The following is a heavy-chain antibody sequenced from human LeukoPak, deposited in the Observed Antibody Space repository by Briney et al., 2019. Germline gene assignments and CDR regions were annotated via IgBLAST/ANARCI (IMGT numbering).Heavy chain of an antibody. V-gene: IGHV3-21*01. Sequence: GGSLRLSRAASGFNFPNYAMNWVRQAPGKGLEWVSSISSSSSYIYYADSVKGRFTISRDNAKNSLYLQMNSLRAEDTAVYYCARYVVVPATAFDPWGQGTLVTVSS. D-gene: IGHD2-2*01. CDR2: ISSSSSYI. CDR1: GFNFPNYA. J-gene: IGHJ5*02. CDR3: ARYVVVPATAFDP.